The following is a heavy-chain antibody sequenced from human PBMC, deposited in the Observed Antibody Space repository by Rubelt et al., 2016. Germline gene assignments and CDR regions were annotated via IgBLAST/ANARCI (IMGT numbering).Heavy chain of an antibody. V-gene: IGHV4-31*03. CDR1: GGSISSSSYY. J-gene: IGHJ3*02. CDR3: ARETSGSYLRAFDI. D-gene: IGHD1-26*01. CDR2: IYYSGST. Sequence: QLQLQESGPGLVKPSETLSLTCTVSGGSISSSSYYWSWIRQHPGKGLEWIGYIYYSGSTYYNPSLKSRVTISVDTSKNQFSLKLSSVTAADTAVYYCARETSGSYLRAFDIWGQGTMVTVFS.